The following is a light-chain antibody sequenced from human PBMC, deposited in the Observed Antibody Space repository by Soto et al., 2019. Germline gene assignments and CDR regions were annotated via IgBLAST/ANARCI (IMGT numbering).Light chain of an antibody. V-gene: IGKV3-20*01. J-gene: IGKJ4*01. Sequence: EIVVTQSPATLSLSPGERATLSCRASQSVDSTYLAWYQQKPDQSPRLLIYATSTRAAGIPDRFSGSGSGTDFTLTISRLEPEDFAVYYCQQFATSPLTFGGGTKVDIK. CDR1: QSVDSTY. CDR2: ATS. CDR3: QQFATSPLT.